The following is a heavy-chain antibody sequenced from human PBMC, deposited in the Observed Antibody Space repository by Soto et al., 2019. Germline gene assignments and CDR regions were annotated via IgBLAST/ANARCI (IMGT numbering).Heavy chain of an antibody. D-gene: IGHD2-15*01. CDR1: GGTFNAHA. CDR2: IIPIFGTP. CDR3: ARVRWTLSIQESAAI. J-gene: IGHJ4*02. V-gene: IGHV1-69*06. Sequence: QVQLVQSGAEVKKPGSSVKVSCKGSGGTFNAHAISWVRQAPGQGLEWMGGIIPIFGTPNYAQKFQGRLTISADTSTTTAYLELSSLRSDDTAVYFCARVRWTLSIQESAAIWGQGTLVTVSS.